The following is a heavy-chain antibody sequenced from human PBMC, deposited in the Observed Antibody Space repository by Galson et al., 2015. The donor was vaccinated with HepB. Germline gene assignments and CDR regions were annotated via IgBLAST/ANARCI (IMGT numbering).Heavy chain of an antibody. CDR1: GFTFSTHG. V-gene: IGHV3-30*02. CDR3: ARDHGNSGSGSFPQ. J-gene: IGHJ4*02. Sequence: SLRLSCAASGFTFSTHGMHWVRQAPGKGLEWVAFIRTDASNKYYADSVKGRFTISRDNSRNTLYLQMDSLRPEDTAVYYCARDHGNSGSGSFPQWGQGTLVTVSS. D-gene: IGHD3-10*01. CDR2: IRTDASNK.